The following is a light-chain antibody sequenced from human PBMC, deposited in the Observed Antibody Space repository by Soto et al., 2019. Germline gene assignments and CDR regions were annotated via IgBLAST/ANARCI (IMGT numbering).Light chain of an antibody. Sequence: QSVLTQPPSASGPPGQRVTISCSGSSSNIGSNTVNWYQQLPGTAPKLLIHANTQRPSGVPDRFSGSKSGTSASLAISWLQSEEADYYCAAWDDSLNGYVFGTGTKLTVL. CDR3: AAWDDSLNGYV. CDR2: ANT. V-gene: IGLV1-44*01. CDR1: SSNIGSNT. J-gene: IGLJ1*01.